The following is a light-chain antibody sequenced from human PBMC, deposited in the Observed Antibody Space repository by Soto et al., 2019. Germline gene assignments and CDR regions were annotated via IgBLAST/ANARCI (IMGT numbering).Light chain of an antibody. J-gene: IGKJ2*01. CDR2: QAS. Sequence: DIQMTQSPSTLSASVGDRVTITCRASANINKWLAWYQQRPGTVPKLLIYQASNLESGVPARFSGSGSGTDFSLTIISLQPEDVATYYCQHYKISTRYTFGQGTKVEIK. V-gene: IGKV1-5*03. CDR1: ANINKW. CDR3: QHYKISTRYT.